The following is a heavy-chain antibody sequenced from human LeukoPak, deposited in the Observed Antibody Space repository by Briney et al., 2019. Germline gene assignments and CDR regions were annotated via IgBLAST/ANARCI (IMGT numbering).Heavy chain of an antibody. CDR3: ARTYYPDYGDYVARPDYYFDY. D-gene: IGHD4-17*01. V-gene: IGHV1-69*02. CDR2: IIPILGIA. CDR1: GYTFTSYY. J-gene: IGHJ4*02. Sequence: ASVKVSCKASGYTFTSYYKHWVRQAPGQGLEWMGRIIPILGIANYAQKFQGRVTITADKSTSTAYMGLSSLRSEDTAVYYCARTYYPDYGDYVARPDYYFDYWGQGTLVTVSS.